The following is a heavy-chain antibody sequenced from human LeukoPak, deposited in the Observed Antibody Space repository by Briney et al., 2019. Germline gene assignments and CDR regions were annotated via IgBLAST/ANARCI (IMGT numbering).Heavy chain of an antibody. CDR3: ARGHGYCSSTSCYYMRRVGAFDI. V-gene: IGHV3-48*02. CDR2: ISSSSSTI. CDR1: GFTFSSYS. Sequence: TGGSLRLSCAASGFTFSSYSMNWVRQAPGKGLEWVSYISSSSSTIYYADSVKGRFTISRDNAKNSLYLQMNSLRDEDTAVYYCARGHGYCSSTSCYYMRRVGAFDIWGQGTMVTVSS. D-gene: IGHD2-2*01. J-gene: IGHJ3*02.